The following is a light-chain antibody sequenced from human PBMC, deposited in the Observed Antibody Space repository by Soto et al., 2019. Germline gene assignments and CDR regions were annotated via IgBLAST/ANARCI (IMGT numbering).Light chain of an antibody. CDR3: QQYSGYSLFT. J-gene: IGKJ3*01. Sequence: DIQMTQSPSTLSASVGDRVTIPCRASQSIDGWLAWYQQRPGKAPKLLSYDASSLESGVPSRFSGSGSGTEFTLTIGGLQPDDFATYYCQQYSGYSLFTFGPGTKVDI. V-gene: IGKV1-5*01. CDR1: QSIDGW. CDR2: DAS.